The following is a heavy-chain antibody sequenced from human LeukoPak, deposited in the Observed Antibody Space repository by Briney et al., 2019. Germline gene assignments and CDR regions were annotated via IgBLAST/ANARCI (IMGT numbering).Heavy chain of an antibody. CDR2: IDNDGSGT. V-gene: IGHV3-74*01. J-gene: IGHJ4*02. CDR1: GFTFSTYW. Sequence: PGGSLRLSCAASGFTFSTYWMHWVRQTPGKGLVWVSRIDNDGSGTSYADSVKGRFTISRDNARNILYLQMNSLRVEDTAVYYCARDGILGSHDCWGQGTLVTVSS. CDR3: ARDGILGSHDC. D-gene: IGHD3-3*02.